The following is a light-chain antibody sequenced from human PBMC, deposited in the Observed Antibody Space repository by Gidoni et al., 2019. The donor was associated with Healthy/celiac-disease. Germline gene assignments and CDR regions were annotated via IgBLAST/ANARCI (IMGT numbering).Light chain of an antibody. J-gene: IGKJ4*01. CDR3: QQYGSSPFT. CDR2: GAS. V-gene: IGKV3-20*01. CDR1: QSVSSSY. Sequence: EIVLTQSPGTLSLSPGVRATLSCRASQSVSSSYLAWYQQKPGQAPRLLIYGASSRATGIPDRFSGSGSGTDFTLTISRLEPEDFAVYYCQQYGSSPFTFGGGTKVEIK.